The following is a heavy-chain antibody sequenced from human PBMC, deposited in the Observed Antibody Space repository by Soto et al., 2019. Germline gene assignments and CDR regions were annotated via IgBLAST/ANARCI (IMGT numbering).Heavy chain of an antibody. CDR1: GFTFNRYI. CDR3: AKHLRGTYQNF. J-gene: IGHJ4*02. CDR2: ISASGLSA. D-gene: IGHD1-26*01. Sequence: PGGSLRLSCAASGFTFNRYIMNWVRQAPGKGLEYVSGISASGLSADYADSVKGRFTISRDNSKNILYLQMNSLRAEDTAIYFCAKHLRGTYQNFWGRGTLVTVYS. V-gene: IGHV3-23*01.